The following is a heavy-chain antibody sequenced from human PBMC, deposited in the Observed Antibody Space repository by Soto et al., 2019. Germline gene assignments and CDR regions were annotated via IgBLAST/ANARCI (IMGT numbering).Heavy chain of an antibody. J-gene: IGHJ6*02. D-gene: IGHD2-2*02. CDR2: IYYSGST. V-gene: IGHV4-30-4*01. CDR1: GGSISSGDYY. Sequence: SETLSLTCTVSGGSISSGDYYWSWIRQPPGKGLEWIGYIYYSGSTYYNPSLKSRVTISVDTSKNQFSLKLSSVPAADTAVYYCAIVVVPAAIPESYGMDVWGQGTTVTVSS. CDR3: AIVVVPAAIPESYGMDV.